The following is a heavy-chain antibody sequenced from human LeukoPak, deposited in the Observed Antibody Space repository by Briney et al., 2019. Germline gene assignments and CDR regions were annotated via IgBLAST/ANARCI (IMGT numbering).Heavy chain of an antibody. CDR3: TTDWALSLSMIAVVINGEGY. CDR2: IKSKTDGGTT. D-gene: IGHD3-22*01. CDR1: GFTFTNAW. J-gene: IGHJ4*02. Sequence: PGGSLRLSCAASGFTFTNAWMSWVRHAPGKGLEWVGRIKSKTDGGTTDYAAPVKGRFTISRDDSKKTLYLQINSLKNEDTAVYYCTTDWALSLSMIAVVINGEGYWGQGTQVTVSS. V-gene: IGHV3-15*01.